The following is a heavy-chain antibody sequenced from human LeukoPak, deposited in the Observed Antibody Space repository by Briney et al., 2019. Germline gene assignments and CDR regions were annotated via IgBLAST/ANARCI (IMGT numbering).Heavy chain of an antibody. CDR3: ARSKGGVWFGDTTKNYYVDV. Sequence: PSETLSLTCTVSGGSISSYYWSWIRQPAGKGLEWIGRIYTSGSTNYNPSLKSRVTMSVDTSKNQFSLKLSSVTAADTAVYYCARSKGGVWFGDTTKNYYVDVWGKGTTVTVSS. CDR2: IYTSGST. CDR1: GGSISSYY. V-gene: IGHV4-4*07. D-gene: IGHD3-10*01. J-gene: IGHJ6*03.